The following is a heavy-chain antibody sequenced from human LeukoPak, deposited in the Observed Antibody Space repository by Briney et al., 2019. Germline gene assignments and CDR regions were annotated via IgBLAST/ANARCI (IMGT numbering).Heavy chain of an antibody. V-gene: IGHV4-34*01. Sequence: SETLSLTCAVYGGSFSGYYWSWIRQPPGKGPEWIGEINHSGSTNYNPSLKSRVTISVDTSKNQFSLKLSSVTAADTAVYYCARQTKNYFDYWGQGTLVTVSS. CDR2: INHSGST. J-gene: IGHJ4*02. CDR1: GGSFSGYY. CDR3: ARQTKNYFDY.